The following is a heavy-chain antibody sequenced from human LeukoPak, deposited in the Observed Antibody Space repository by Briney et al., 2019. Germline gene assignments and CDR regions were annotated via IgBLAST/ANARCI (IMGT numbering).Heavy chain of an antibody. Sequence: KPSETLSLTCTVSVDSISSYYWSWIRHPAGKGLEWIGRIYTSGSTNYNPSLKSRVTIPVDKSKNQLSLKLSSVTAADTAVYYCARGGVNGDYYFDYWGQGTLVTVSS. D-gene: IGHD4-17*01. V-gene: IGHV4-4*07. CDR2: IYTSGST. J-gene: IGHJ4*02. CDR3: ARGGVNGDYYFDY. CDR1: VDSISSYY.